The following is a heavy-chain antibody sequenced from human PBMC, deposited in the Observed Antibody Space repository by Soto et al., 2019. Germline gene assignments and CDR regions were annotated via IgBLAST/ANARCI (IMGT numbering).Heavy chain of an antibody. CDR1: GGSISSYY. CDR2: IYYSRST. Sequence: PSETLSLTCTVSGGSISSYYWSWIRQPPGKGLERIGNIYYSRSTNYNTSLKSRVTISVDTSKNQFSLKLSSVTAADTAVYYCARYQEIVYGDYLSYYYYGMDVWGQGTTVTVSS. CDR3: ARYQEIVYGDYLSYYYYGMDV. V-gene: IGHV4-59*01. D-gene: IGHD4-17*01. J-gene: IGHJ6*02.